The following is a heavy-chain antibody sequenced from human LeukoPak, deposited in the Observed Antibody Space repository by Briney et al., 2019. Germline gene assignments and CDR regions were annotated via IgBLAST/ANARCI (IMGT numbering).Heavy chain of an antibody. V-gene: IGHV1-8*01. CDR3: ARGDYYYYGMDV. CDR1: GYTFTSYD. J-gene: IGHJ6*02. CDR2: MNPNSGNT. Sequence: GASVKVSCKASGYTFTSYDINWVRQATGQGLEWMGWMNPNSGNTGYAQKFQGRVTMTRNTSIGTAYMELSSLRSEDTAVYYCARGDYYYYGMDVWGQGTTVTVSS.